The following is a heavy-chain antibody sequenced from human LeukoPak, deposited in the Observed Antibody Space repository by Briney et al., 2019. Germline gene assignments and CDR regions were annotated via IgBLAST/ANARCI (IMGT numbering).Heavy chain of an antibody. CDR2: ISRSSSTI. Sequence: GGSLRLSCAASGFTFSDYYMSWIRQAPGKGLEWVSYISRSSSTIYYADSVKGRFTISRDNAKNSVYLQMNSLRAEDTAVYYCARDPYSSSSFDYWGQGTLVTVSS. J-gene: IGHJ4*02. D-gene: IGHD6-6*01. V-gene: IGHV3-11*04. CDR1: GFTFSDYY. CDR3: ARDPYSSSSFDY.